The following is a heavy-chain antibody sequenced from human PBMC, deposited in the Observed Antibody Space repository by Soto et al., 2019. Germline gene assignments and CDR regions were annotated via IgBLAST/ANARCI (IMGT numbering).Heavy chain of an antibody. CDR2: ISYDGSNK. V-gene: IGHV3-30*18. CDR3: AKQGLPHHNWFDP. CDR1: GFTFSSYG. D-gene: IGHD2-15*01. J-gene: IGHJ5*02. Sequence: QVQLVESGGGVVQPGRSLRLSCAASGFTFSSYGIHWVRQAPGKGLEWVAVISYDGSNKYYADSVKGRFTISRDNSKNTRYLQVNSLRADDTAVYYCAKQGLPHHNWFDPWGQGTLVTVSS.